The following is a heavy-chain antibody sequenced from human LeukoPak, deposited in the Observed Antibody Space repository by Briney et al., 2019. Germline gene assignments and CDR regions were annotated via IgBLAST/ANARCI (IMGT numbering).Heavy chain of an antibody. Sequence: GASVKVSCKASGYTFTSYDINWVRQATGQGPEWMGWMNPNSGNTGYAQKFQGRVTLTRDMSTSTDYLELSSLRSEDTAVYYCARDNSVRDEAWWFNPWGQGTLVTVSS. CDR2: MNPNSGNT. CDR3: ARDNSVRDEAWWFNP. D-gene: IGHD5-24*01. CDR1: GYTFTSYD. J-gene: IGHJ5*02. V-gene: IGHV1-8*02.